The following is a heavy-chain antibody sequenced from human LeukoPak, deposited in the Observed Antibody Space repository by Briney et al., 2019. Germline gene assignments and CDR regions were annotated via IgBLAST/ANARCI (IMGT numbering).Heavy chain of an antibody. Sequence: ASVKVSCKASGYTFTSYDINWVRQATGQGLEWMGWMNPNSGNTGYAQKFQGRVTMTRNTSISTAYMELSSLRVEDTAVYYCAKETGPYSAFDYWGQGLLVAVSS. D-gene: IGHD2-21*01. J-gene: IGHJ4*02. V-gene: IGHV1-8*01. CDR3: AKETGPYSAFDY. CDR2: MNPNSGNT. CDR1: GYTFTSYD.